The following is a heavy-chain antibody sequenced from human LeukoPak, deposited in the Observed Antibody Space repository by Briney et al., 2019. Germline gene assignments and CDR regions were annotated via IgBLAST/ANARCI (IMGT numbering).Heavy chain of an antibody. CDR2: IYYSGST. CDR3: ARVYSDDAFDT. V-gene: IGHV4-31*03. Sequence: SETLSLTCTVSGGSISSGGYYWSWIRQHPGKGLEWIGYIYYSGSTYYNPSLKSRVTISVDTSKNQLSLKLSSVTAADTAVYYCARVYSDDAFDTWGQGTMVTVSS. J-gene: IGHJ3*02. CDR1: GGSISSGGYY. D-gene: IGHD2-21*01.